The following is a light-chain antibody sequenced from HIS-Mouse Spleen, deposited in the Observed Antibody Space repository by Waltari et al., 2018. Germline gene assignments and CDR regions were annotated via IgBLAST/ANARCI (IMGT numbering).Light chain of an antibody. CDR3: QQLNSYPAT. J-gene: IGKJ1*01. V-gene: IGKV1-9*01. CDR1: QAISSY. CDR2: AAS. Sequence: DIQLTQSPSFLSASVGDRVTITCRASQAISSYLAWYQQKQGKAPNLLIYAASTLQSGRPSRFGGSGYGTEFTLTISSLQPEDFATYYCQQLNSYPATFGQGTKVEIK.